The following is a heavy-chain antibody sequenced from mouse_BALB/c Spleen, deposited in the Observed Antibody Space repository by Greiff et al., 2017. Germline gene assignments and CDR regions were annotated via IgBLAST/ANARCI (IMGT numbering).Heavy chain of an antibody. CDR1: GFTFSNYW. J-gene: IGHJ2*01. V-gene: IGHV6-6*02. CDR2: IRLKSNNYAT. Sequence: DVQLVESGGGLVQPGGSMKLSCVASGFTFSNYWMNWVRQSPEKGLEWVAEIRLKSNNYATHYAESVKGRFTISRDDSKSSVYLQMNNLRAEDTGIYYCTGSSYFDYWGQGTTLTVSS. CDR3: TGSSYFDY. D-gene: IGHD6-1*01.